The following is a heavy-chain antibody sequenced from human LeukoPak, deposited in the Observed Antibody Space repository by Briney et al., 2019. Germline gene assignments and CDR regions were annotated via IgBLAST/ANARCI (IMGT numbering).Heavy chain of an antibody. J-gene: IGHJ4*02. CDR3: ARVRSHDY. V-gene: IGHV3-7*04. Sequence: GESLRLSCAASGFTFSHYWMSWVRRAPGRGLEWVAHITEDGSEKYYVDSVKGRVTISIDNAKNSLHLQMNSLRAEDTAVYYCARVRSHDYWGQGSLVTVSS. D-gene: IGHD2-15*01. CDR2: ITEDGSEK. CDR1: GFTFSHYW.